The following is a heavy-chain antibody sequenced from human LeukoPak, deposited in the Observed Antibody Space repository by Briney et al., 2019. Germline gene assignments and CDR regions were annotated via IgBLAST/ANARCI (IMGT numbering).Heavy chain of an antibody. CDR2: IGSDNKP. CDR1: GFTFSAYA. D-gene: IGHD3-10*02. J-gene: IGHJ6*02. Sequence: GSLRLSCEASGFTFSAYAMTWVRQAPGQGLEWVSSIGSDNKPHYSESVKGRFTISRDNSKSMLFLQLNSLRAEDTALYYCARDLHYYVAVDVWGQGTTVTVSS. CDR3: ARDLHYYVAVDV. V-gene: IGHV3-23*01.